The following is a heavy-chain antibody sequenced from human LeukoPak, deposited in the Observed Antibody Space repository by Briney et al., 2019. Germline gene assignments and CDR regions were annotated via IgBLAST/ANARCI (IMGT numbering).Heavy chain of an antibody. Sequence: GGSLRLSCAASGFTFSNYWMSWVRQAPGKGREGVANIKQDGREKYYVDSVKGRFTISRDNAKNSLYLQMNGLRAEDTAVYYCARDAGIAVPHNWFDPWGQGALVTVSS. V-gene: IGHV3-7*01. CDR1: GFTFSNYW. J-gene: IGHJ5*02. D-gene: IGHD6-19*01. CDR2: IKQDGREK. CDR3: ARDAGIAVPHNWFDP.